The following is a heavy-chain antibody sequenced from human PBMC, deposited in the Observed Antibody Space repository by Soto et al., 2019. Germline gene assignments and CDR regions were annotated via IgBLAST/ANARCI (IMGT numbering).Heavy chain of an antibody. J-gene: IGHJ4*02. V-gene: IGHV2-5*02. Sequence: QITLKESGPTLVKPTQTLTLTCTFSGFSLSTSGVGVGWIRQPPGKALEWLALIYWDDDKRYSPSLKSRLTITKDTSKNQVVLTMTNMDPVDTATYYCAHTGDYYDSSGYPLFWYWGQGTLVTVSS. CDR1: GFSLSTSGVG. CDR2: IYWDDDK. CDR3: AHTGDYYDSSGYPLFWY. D-gene: IGHD3-22*01.